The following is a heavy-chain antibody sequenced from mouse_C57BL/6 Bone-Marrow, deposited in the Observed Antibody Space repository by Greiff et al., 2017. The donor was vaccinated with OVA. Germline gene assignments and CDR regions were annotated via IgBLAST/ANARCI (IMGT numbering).Heavy chain of an antibody. J-gene: IGHJ3*01. V-gene: IGHV1-19*01. Sequence: VQLQQSGPVLVKPGASVKMSCKASGYTFTDYYMNWVKQSHGKSLEWIGVINPYNGGTSYNQKFKGKATLTVDKSSSTAYMELNSLTSEDSAVYYCAREDGNYLSWFAYWGRGTLVTVSA. D-gene: IGHD2-1*01. CDR1: GYTFTDYY. CDR2: INPYNGGT. CDR3: AREDGNYLSWFAY.